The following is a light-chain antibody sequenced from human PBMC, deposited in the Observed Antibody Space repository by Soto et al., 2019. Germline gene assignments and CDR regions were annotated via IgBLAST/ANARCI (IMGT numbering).Light chain of an antibody. CDR3: QKYNGAPWT. CDR2: AAS. Sequence: DIPMTQSPSSLSASVGDRVTITCRASQGISNYLAWYQQKPGKVPKLLIYAASTLQSGVPSRFSGSGSGTDFPLSISSLQPEDGATYYCQKYNGAPWTFGQGTTVEIK. CDR1: QGISNY. J-gene: IGKJ1*01. V-gene: IGKV1-27*01.